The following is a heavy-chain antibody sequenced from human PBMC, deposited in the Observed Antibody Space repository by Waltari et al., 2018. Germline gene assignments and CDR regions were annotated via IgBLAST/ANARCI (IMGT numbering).Heavy chain of an antibody. CDR1: GFTFSSYA. J-gene: IGHJ4*02. V-gene: IGHV3-23*01. D-gene: IGHD1-26*01. CDR3: AKAIVGATRVSHFDY. CDR2: IMGMGGST. Sequence: EVQLLESGGGLVQPGGSLRLSCAASGFTFSSYAMSWVRQAPGKGLGGGAAIMGMGGSTYDADAVKGRFTISRDNSKNTRYLQMNSLRAEDTAVYYCAKAIVGATRVSHFDYWGQGTLVTVSS.